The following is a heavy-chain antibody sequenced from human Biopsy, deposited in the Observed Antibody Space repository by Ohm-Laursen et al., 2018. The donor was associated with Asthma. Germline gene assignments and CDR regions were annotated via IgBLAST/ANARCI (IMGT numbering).Heavy chain of an antibody. V-gene: IGHV1-69*01. J-gene: IGHJ4*02. CDR3: ARKAGSCISRTCYSLDF. CDR2: INSGFGTT. Sequence: GSSVKVSCNSLGGTFNTYVIGWGRQAPGQGLGWLVGINSGFGTTTYPQKFQDRVTITAYDSTSTVYMELSSLRSEDTAVYYCARKAGSCISRTCYSLDFWGQGTLVTVSS. D-gene: IGHD2-2*01. CDR1: GGTFNTYV.